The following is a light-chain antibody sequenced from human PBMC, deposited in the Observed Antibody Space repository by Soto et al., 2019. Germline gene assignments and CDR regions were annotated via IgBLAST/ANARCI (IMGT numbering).Light chain of an antibody. CDR1: QHISTW. CDR3: PQGNSFPYT. V-gene: IGKV1-12*01. Sequence: DIQMTQSPTSVSASIGDTVTINCRASQHISTWLAWYHQKPGQAPRLLITTVSNLQSGVPSRFSGNGYGTDFNLTIDTLQPEDLGTYSCPQGNSFPYTFGQGTRLDLK. CDR2: TVS. J-gene: IGKJ2*01.